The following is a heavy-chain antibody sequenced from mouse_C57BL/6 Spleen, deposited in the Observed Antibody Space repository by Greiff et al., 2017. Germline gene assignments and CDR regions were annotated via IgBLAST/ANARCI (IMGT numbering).Heavy chain of an antibody. CDR2: ISSGGSYT. CDR3: AKQDGSSSNYFGD. J-gene: IGHJ2*01. Sequence: EVKLMESGGDLVKPGGSLKLSCAASGFTFTSYGMSWVRQTPDKRLEWVATISSGGSYTYYPDSVKGRFTISRDNAKNTLYLQISRLMSEDTAMYYCAKQDGSSSNYFGDWGKGTTLTVAS. CDR1: GFTFTSYG. V-gene: IGHV5-6*01. D-gene: IGHD1-1*01.